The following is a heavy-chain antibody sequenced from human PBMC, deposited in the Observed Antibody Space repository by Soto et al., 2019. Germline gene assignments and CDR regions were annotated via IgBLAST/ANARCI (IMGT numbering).Heavy chain of an antibody. J-gene: IGHJ6*03. CDR3: AKECHAYGDYGGLCYMDV. CDR1: GFTFSSYA. CDR2: ISGSGGST. D-gene: IGHD4-17*01. Sequence: EVQLLESGGGLVQPGGSLRLSCAASGFTFSSYAMSWVRQAPGKGLEWVSAISGSGGSTYYADSVKGRFTISRDNSKNTLYLQMNSLRAEDTAVYYCAKECHAYGDYGGLCYMDVWGKGTTVTVSS. V-gene: IGHV3-23*01.